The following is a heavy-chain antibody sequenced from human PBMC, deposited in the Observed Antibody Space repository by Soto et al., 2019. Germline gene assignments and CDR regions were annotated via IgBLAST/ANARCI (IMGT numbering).Heavy chain of an antibody. CDR1: GGSISSYY. Sequence: SETLSLTCTVSGGSISSYYWIWIRQPPGKGLEWIGYIYYSGSTNYNPSLKSRVTISVDTSKNQFSLKLSSVTAADTAVYYCARGPDSTSYYYYYMDVWGKGTTVTVS. D-gene: IGHD2-2*01. J-gene: IGHJ6*03. CDR2: IYYSGST. V-gene: IGHV4-59*01. CDR3: ARGPDSTSYYYYYMDV.